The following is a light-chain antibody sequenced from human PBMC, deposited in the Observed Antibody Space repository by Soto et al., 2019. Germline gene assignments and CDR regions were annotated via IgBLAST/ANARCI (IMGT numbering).Light chain of an antibody. CDR2: DVS. J-gene: IGLJ1*01. CDR3: CSYTTSGTYV. CDR1: SSVIGRYNY. Sequence: QSALTQPASVSGSPGQSITISCTGTSSVIGRYNYVSWYQQYPGKAPKFMIYDVSNRPSGVSNRFSGSKSGDTASLTISGLQAEDEADYYCCSYTTSGTYVFGTGTKVTVL. V-gene: IGLV2-14*01.